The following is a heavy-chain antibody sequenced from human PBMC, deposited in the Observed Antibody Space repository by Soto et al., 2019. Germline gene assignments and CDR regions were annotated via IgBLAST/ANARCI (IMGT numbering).Heavy chain of an antibody. CDR2: IYYSGST. Sequence: QVQLQESGPGLVKPSQTLSLTCTVSGGSISSGGYYWSWIRQHPGKGLEWIGYIYYSGSTYYNPSLKSRVTISVDTSKNQFSLKLSSVTAADTAVYYCARDPTYGSGSYYNEMGLDPWGQGTLVTVSS. D-gene: IGHD3-10*01. V-gene: IGHV4-31*03. CDR3: ARDPTYGSGSYYNEMGLDP. CDR1: GGSISSGGYY. J-gene: IGHJ5*02.